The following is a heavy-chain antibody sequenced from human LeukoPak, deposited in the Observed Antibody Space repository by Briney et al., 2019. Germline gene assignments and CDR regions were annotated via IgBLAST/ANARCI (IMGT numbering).Heavy chain of an antibody. CDR3: AKVSRYFDWLLSYAFDI. J-gene: IGHJ3*02. Sequence: PGGSLRLSCAASGFTFSSYGMSWVRQAPGKGLEWVSAISGSGGSTYYADSVKGRFTISRDNSKNTLYLQMNSLRAEDTAVYYCAKVSRYFDWLLSYAFDIWGQGTMVTVSS. CDR2: ISGSGGST. CDR1: GFTFSSYG. V-gene: IGHV3-23*01. D-gene: IGHD3-9*01.